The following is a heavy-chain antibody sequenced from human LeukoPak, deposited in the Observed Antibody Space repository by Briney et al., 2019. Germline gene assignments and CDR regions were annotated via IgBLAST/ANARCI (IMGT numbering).Heavy chain of an antibody. J-gene: IGHJ6*01. CDR2: IRGSGYET. CDR1: GFIFISYA. D-gene: IGHD2/OR15-2a*01. CDR3: GRLEYYDSTSGQDVDV. V-gene: IGHV3-23*01. Sequence: PWGSLDLSFPAPGFIFISYAMRRVRAAPGKGLEWVSGIRGSGYETYYADSVKGRVTIARDNCKNKLYLRMNRLRAEDTAVYYWGRLEYYDSTSGQDVDVWGKGATVTVSS.